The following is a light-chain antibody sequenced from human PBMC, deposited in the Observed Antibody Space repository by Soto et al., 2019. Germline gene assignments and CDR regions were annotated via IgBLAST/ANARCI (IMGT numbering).Light chain of an antibody. J-gene: IGKJ5*01. CDR2: DAS. V-gene: IGKV3-11*01. Sequence: DIVFTQSPATLSLSPGDSATLSCRASQSVSSTYLAWYQQKTGQAPRLLIYDASNRATGIPARFSGSGSGTDFTLTISSLEPDEFAVYDCQQRSNWQITVGQGTRREIK. CDR1: QSVSSTY. CDR3: QQRSNWQIT.